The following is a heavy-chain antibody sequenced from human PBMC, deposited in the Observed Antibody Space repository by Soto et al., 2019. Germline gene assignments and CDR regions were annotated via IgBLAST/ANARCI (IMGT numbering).Heavy chain of an antibody. CDR3: ARDPPCYYDSSGYYAY. CDR1: GGTFSSYA. V-gene: IGHV1-69*13. D-gene: IGHD3-22*01. J-gene: IGHJ4*02. CDR2: IIPIFGTA. Sequence: SVKVSCKASGGTFSSYAISWVRQAPGQGLEWMGGIIPIFGTANYAQKFQGRVTITADESTSTAYMELSSLRSEDTAVYYCARDPPCYYDSSGYYAYWGQGTLVTVSS.